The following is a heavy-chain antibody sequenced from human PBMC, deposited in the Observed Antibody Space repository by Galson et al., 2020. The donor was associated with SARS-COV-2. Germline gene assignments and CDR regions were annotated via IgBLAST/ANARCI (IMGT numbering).Heavy chain of an antibody. V-gene: IGHV4-39*07. CDR2: FYYRGST. J-gene: IGHJ4*02. CDR1: GGSISSSSYY. D-gene: IGHD4-17*01. Sequence: SETLSLTCTVSGGSISSSSYYWGWIRQPPGKGLEWIGSFYYRGSTYYKPSLKSRVTISIDTSKNQFSLKLRSVTAADTAVYYCATYGEGFYFDHWCQGALVTVSS. CDR3: ATYGEGFYFDH.